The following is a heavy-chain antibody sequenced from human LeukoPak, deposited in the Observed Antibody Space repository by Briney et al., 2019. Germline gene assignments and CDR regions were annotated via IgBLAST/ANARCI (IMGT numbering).Heavy chain of an antibody. CDR2: ISWNSGNI. CDR1: GFTFDDYA. Sequence: GRSLRLSCAASGFTFDDYAMHWVRQAPGKGLEWVSGISWNSGNIGYADSVKGRFTISRDNAKNSLYLQMNSLRAEDTAVYYCAKPPDCGGDCYIIDYWGQGTLVTVSS. J-gene: IGHJ4*02. V-gene: IGHV3-9*01. D-gene: IGHD2-21*02. CDR3: AKPPDCGGDCYIIDY.